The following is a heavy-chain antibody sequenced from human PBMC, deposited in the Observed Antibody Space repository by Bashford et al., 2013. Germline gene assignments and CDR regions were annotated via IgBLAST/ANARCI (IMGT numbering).Heavy chain of an antibody. Sequence: FWIGWVRQIPGKGLEWMGVIYPGDSDTVYNPSFQGHVTISADKSTGTAYLEWRTLRDSDTGMYYCARISNSETYLDFWGRGTLVTVSS. D-gene: IGHD1-26*01. V-gene: IGHV5-51*01. CDR1: FW. CDR3: ARISNSETYLDF. CDR2: IYPGDSDT. J-gene: IGHJ4*01.